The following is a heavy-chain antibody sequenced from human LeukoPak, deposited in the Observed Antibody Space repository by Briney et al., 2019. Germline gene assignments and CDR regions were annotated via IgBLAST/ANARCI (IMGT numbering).Heavy chain of an antibody. J-gene: IGHJ6*04. CDR3: ASYGDTEAHYYYYGMDV. CDR1: GGSISSGDYY. CDR2: IYYSGST. V-gene: IGHV4-30-4*01. Sequence: SETLSLTCTVSGGSISSGDYYWRWIRQPPGKGLEWIGYIYYSGSTYYNPSLKSRVTISVDTSKNQFSLKLSSVTAADTAVYYGASYGDTEAHYYYYGMDVWGKGTTDTVSS. D-gene: IGHD4-17*01.